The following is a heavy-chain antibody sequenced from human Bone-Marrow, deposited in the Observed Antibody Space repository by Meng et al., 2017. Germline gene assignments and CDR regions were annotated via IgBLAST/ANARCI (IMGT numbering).Heavy chain of an antibody. D-gene: IGHD6-13*01. CDR1: GGSISSGGYY. CDR2: IYYSGST. V-gene: IGHV4-31*03. Sequence: VQVQVSGQGLVNPSPTLSLTCTVSGGSISSGGYYWSWIRQHPGKGLEWIGYIYYSGSTYYNPSLKSRVTISVDTSKNQFSLKLSSVTAADTAVYYCARGPLSAAGTMGYFQHWGQGTLVTVSS. CDR3: ARGPLSAAGTMGYFQH. J-gene: IGHJ1*01.